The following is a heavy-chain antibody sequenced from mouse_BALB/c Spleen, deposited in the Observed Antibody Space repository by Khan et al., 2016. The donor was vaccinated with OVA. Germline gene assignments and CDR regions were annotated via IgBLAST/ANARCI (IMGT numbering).Heavy chain of an antibody. D-gene: IGHD1-1*01. J-gene: IGHJ2*01. Sequence: ESGPELVKPGASVKISCKASGYSFTGYFMNWVMQSHGKSLEWIGRINPHIGETFYNQKFKGKATLTVDESSSTAHMELRSLASEDAAVYYCARKNGSDFDYWGQGTTLTVSS. V-gene: IGHV1-20*02. CDR1: GYSFTGYF. CDR3: ARKNGSDFDY. CDR2: INPHIGET.